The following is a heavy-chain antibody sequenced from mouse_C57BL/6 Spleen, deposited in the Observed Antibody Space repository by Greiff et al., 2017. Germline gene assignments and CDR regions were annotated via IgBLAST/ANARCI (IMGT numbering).Heavy chain of an antibody. J-gene: IGHJ2*01. CDR1: GFTFSSYA. V-gene: IGHV5-9-1*02. Sequence: LVESGAGLVKPGGSLKLSCAASGFTFSSYAMSWVRQTPEKRLEWVAYISSGGDYIYYADTVKGRFTISIDNAWNTLYLQMSSLKSEDTAMDDYTRATTGGRDYCDYWGQGTTLTVSS. D-gene: IGHD6-1*01. CDR3: TRATTGGRDYCDY. CDR2: ISSGGDYI.